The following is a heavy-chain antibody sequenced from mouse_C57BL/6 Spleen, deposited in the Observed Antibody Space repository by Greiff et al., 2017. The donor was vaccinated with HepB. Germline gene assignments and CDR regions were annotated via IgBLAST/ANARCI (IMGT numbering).Heavy chain of an antibody. J-gene: IGHJ2*01. V-gene: IGHV1-50*01. CDR3: ARRQAYYGGFDY. CDR2: IDPSDSYT. D-gene: IGHD1-1*02. CDR1: GYTFTSYW. Sequence: QVQLQQPGAELVKPGASVKLSCKASGYTFTSYWMQWVKQRPGQGLEWIGEIDPSDSYTNYNQKFKGKATLTVDTSSSTAYMQLSSLTSEDSAVYYCARRQAYYGGFDYWGQGTTLTVSS.